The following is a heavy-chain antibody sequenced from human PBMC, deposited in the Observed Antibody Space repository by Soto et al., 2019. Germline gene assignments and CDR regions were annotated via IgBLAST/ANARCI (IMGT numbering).Heavy chain of an antibody. D-gene: IGHD1-20*01. Sequence: QVQLQESGPGLVNPSQTLSLTCTVSGGSISSGAHYWTWIRQHPGKGLEWIGHIYYSGSTYYNPSLKSRVSILIDTSKNQFSLKLSSVTAADPAVYYCARDINWYFDLWGRGTLVTVSS. CDR3: ARDINWYFDL. J-gene: IGHJ2*01. CDR2: IYYSGST. CDR1: GGSISSGAHY. V-gene: IGHV4-31*03.